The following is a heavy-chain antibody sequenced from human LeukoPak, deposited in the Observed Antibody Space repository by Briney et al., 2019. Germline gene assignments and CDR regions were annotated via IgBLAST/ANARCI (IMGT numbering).Heavy chain of an antibody. Sequence: ASVTVSCKASGYTFTSYAMHWVRQAPGQRLEGMGWINAGNGNTKYLQKFQGRVTITRDTSASTAYMELSSLRSEDTAVYYCARTFYGSGETSVPYRGAFDIWGQGTMVTVSS. CDR2: INAGNGNT. CDR1: GYTFTSYA. J-gene: IGHJ3*02. D-gene: IGHD3-10*01. V-gene: IGHV1-3*01. CDR3: ARTFYGSGETSVPYRGAFDI.